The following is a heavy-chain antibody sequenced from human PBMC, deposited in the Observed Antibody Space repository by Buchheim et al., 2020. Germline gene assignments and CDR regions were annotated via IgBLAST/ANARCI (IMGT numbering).Heavy chain of an antibody. CDR2: IYYSGSP. V-gene: IGHV4-31*03. CDR3: ARDYYGSGSYYWYFDL. Sequence: QVQLQESGPGLVKPSQTLSLTCTVSGGSISSGGYYWSWIRQHPGKGLEWIGYIYYSGSPYYNPSLKLRVTISFATSKNPFSLKLSSVTAADTAVYYCARDYYGSGSYYWYFDLWGRGTL. CDR1: GGSISSGGYY. J-gene: IGHJ2*01. D-gene: IGHD3-10*01.